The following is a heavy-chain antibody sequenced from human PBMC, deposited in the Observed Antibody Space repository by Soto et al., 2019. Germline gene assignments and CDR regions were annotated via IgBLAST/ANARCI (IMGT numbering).Heavy chain of an antibody. CDR3: ARQRTTVVTHAYFDH. Sequence: SETLSLTCIVSGESLSSSSYYLGWIRHPPGKGFEWIGSIYYSWRTYYNPSFKSRVTISIYTSKNQFSLKLSSVTATDTAVYYCARQRTTVVTHAYFDHWGQGALVNVSS. CDR1: GESLSSSSYY. J-gene: IGHJ4*02. D-gene: IGHD2-21*02. CDR2: IYYSWRT. V-gene: IGHV4-39*01.